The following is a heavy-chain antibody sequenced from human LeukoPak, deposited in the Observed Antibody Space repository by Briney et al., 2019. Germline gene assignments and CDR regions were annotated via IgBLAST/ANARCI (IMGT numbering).Heavy chain of an antibody. D-gene: IGHD3-10*01. V-gene: IGHV3-64*01. Sequence: GSLRLSCAASGFTFSSYAMHWVRQAPGKGLEYVSFISSNGVSTYYANSVKGRFTISRDNSKNTLYLQMGSLRAEDMAVYYCARDFFYGSGGGVWGQGTTVTVSS. J-gene: IGHJ6*02. CDR2: ISSNGVST. CDR1: GFTFSSYA. CDR3: ARDFFYGSGGGV.